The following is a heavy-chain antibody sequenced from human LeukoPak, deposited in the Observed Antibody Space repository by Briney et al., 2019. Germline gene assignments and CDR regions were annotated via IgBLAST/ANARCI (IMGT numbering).Heavy chain of an antibody. CDR1: GGTFSSYA. V-gene: IGHV1-69*05. J-gene: IGHJ6*03. Sequence: SVKVSCKASGGTFSSYAISWVRQAPGQGLEWMGGIIPIFGTANYAQKFQGRVTITTDESTSTAYMELSSLRSEDTAVYYCARGIVVVPAVISYMDVWGKGTTVTVSS. CDR3: ARGIVVVPAVISYMDV. CDR2: IIPIFGTA. D-gene: IGHD2-2*02.